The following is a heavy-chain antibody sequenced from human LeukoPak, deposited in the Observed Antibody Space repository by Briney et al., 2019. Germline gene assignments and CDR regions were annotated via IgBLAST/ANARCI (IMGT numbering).Heavy chain of an antibody. CDR3: AICSGGSCLALTY. CDR1: GYTFTSYA. D-gene: IGHD2-15*01. J-gene: IGHJ4*02. V-gene: IGHV1-3*01. Sequence: ALVKVSCKASGYTFTSYAMHWVRQAPGQRLEWMGWINAGNGNTKYSQKLQGRVTITRDTSASTAYMEVSSLRSEDTAVYYCAICSGGSCLALTYWGQGTLVTVSS. CDR2: INAGNGNT.